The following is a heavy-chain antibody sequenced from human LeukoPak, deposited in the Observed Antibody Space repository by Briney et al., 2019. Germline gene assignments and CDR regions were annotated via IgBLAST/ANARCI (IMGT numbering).Heavy chain of an antibody. CDR1: GGSISSGSYY. Sequence: SETLSLTCTVSGGSISSGSYYWSCIRQPAGKGLEWIGRIYTSGNADSNPSLKSRVTMSVDTSRNQFSLKLTSVTAADTAVYYCARHEPLGRGAWDYWGQGILVTVSS. V-gene: IGHV4-61*02. CDR2: IYTSGNA. D-gene: IGHD1-14*01. J-gene: IGHJ4*02. CDR3: ARHEPLGRGAWDY.